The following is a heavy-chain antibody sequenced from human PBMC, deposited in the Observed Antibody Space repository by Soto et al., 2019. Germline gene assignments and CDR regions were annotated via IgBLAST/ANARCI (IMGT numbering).Heavy chain of an antibody. Sequence: EVQLLESGGGLVQPGGSLRLSCAASGFTFSSYAMSWVRQAPGKGLEWVSAISGSGGSTYYADSVKGRFTISRDNSKNTPYLQMNSLRAEDTAVYYCAKTPNDATRYSSGWAYWYFDLWGRGTLVTVSS. CDR3: AKTPNDATRYSSGWAYWYFDL. D-gene: IGHD6-19*01. V-gene: IGHV3-23*01. CDR1: GFTFSSYA. J-gene: IGHJ2*01. CDR2: ISGSGGST.